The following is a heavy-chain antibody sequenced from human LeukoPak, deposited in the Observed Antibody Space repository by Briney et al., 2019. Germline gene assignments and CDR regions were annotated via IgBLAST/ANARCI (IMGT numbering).Heavy chain of an antibody. CDR3: AKAPPSHYSNYVGGAFDI. J-gene: IGHJ3*02. D-gene: IGHD4-11*01. V-gene: IGHV3-23*01. CDR1: GFTFSSYA. CDR2: ISGSGGST. Sequence: GGSLRLFCAAPGFTFSSYAMSWVRQAPGKGLEWVSAISGSGGSTYYADSVKGRFTISRDNSKNTLYLQMNSLRAEDTAVYYCAKAPPSHYSNYVGGAFDIWGQGTMVTVSS.